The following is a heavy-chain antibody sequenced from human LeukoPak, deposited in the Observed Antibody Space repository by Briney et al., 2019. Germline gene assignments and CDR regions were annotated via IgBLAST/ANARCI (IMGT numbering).Heavy chain of an antibody. CDR2: IYHSGST. V-gene: IGHV4-30-2*01. J-gene: IGHJ4*02. Sequence: PSQTLSLTCTVSGGSISSGGYYWSWIRQPPGKGLEWIGYIYHSGSTYYNPSLKSRVTISVDRSKNQFSLKLSSVTAADTAVYYCARDDSSSSNFDYWGQGTLVTVSS. CDR1: GGSISSGGYY. D-gene: IGHD6-6*01. CDR3: ARDDSSSSNFDY.